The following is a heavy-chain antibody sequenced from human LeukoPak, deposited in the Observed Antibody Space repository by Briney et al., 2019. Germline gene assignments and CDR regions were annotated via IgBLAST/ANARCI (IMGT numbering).Heavy chain of an antibody. CDR2: TYTSGST. CDR1: GGSISSYY. V-gene: IGHV4-4*07. Sequence: SETLSLTCTVSGGSISSYYWSWIRQPAGKGLEWIGRTYTSGSTNYNPSLKSRVTMSVDTSKNQFSLKLSSVTAADTAVYYCARGEYSSSWYPWFDPWGQGTLVTVSS. D-gene: IGHD6-13*01. CDR3: ARGEYSSSWYPWFDP. J-gene: IGHJ5*02.